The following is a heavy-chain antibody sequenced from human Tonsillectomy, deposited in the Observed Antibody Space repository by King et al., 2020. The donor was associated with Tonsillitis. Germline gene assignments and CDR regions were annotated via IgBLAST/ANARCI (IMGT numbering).Heavy chain of an antibody. CDR2: ISYDGSNK. D-gene: IGHD3-3*01. J-gene: IGHJ4*02. CDR1: GFTFSSYG. CDR3: AKDAKPNYDDFWSGYYTGDFDY. Sequence: VQLVESGGGVVQPGRSLRLSCAASGFTFSSYGMHWVRQAPGKGLEWVALISYDGSNKYYADSVKGRFTISRDNSKNTLYLQMNSLRAEDTAVYYCAKDAKPNYDDFWSGYYTGDFDYWGQGTLVTVSS. V-gene: IGHV3-30*18.